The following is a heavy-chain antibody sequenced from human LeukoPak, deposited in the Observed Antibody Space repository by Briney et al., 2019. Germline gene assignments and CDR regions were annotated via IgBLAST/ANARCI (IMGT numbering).Heavy chain of an antibody. CDR3: ARRFYGSGSYYNFDC. CDR1: GYTFTGYY. Sequence: GASVKVSYKASGYTFTGYYMHWVRQAPGQGLEWMGWINPNSGGTNYAQKFQGRVTMTRDTSISTAYMELSRLRSDDTAVYYCARRFYGSGSYYNFDCWGQGTLVTVSS. D-gene: IGHD3-10*01. J-gene: IGHJ4*02. CDR2: INPNSGGT. V-gene: IGHV1-2*02.